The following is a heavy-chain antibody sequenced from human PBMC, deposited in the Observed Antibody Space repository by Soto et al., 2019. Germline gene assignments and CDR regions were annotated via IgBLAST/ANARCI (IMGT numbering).Heavy chain of an antibody. CDR2: ISSSSSYI. CDR3: ARGHPPRGIADY. J-gene: IGHJ4*02. Sequence: EVQLVESGGGLVKPGGSLRLSCAASGFTVSSYSMNGVRQAPGKGLEWVSSISSSSSYIYYADSVKGRFTISRDNAKNSLYLQMNSLRAEDTAVYYCARGHPPRGIADYWGQGTLVTVSS. V-gene: IGHV3-21*01. D-gene: IGHD3-10*01. CDR1: GFTVSSYS.